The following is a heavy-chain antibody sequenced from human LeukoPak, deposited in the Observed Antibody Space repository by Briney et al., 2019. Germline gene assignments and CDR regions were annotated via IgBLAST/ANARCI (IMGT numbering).Heavy chain of an antibody. CDR3: ASGPMVIQAFDI. J-gene: IGHJ3*02. D-gene: IGHD5-18*01. CDR2: INHSGST. Sequence: KPSETLSLTCAVYGGSFSGYYWSWIRQPPGKGLEWIGEINHSGSTNYNPSLKSRVTISVDTSKNQFSLKLSSVTAADTAVYYFASGPMVIQAFDISGQGTMVTVSS. V-gene: IGHV4-34*01. CDR1: GGSFSGYY.